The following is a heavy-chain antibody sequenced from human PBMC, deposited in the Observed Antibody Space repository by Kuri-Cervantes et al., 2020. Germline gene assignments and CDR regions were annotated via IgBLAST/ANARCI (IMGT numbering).Heavy chain of an antibody. CDR1: GFTFSSYS. Sequence: LSLTCAASGFTFSSYSMNWVRQAPGKGLEWVSYISSSSSTIYYADSVKGRFTISRDNAKNSLYLQMNSLRAEDTAVYYCVRDIGDCRGDIRYDAFDIWGQGTMVTVSS. J-gene: IGHJ3*02. D-gene: IGHD2-15*01. CDR2: ISSSSSTI. V-gene: IGHV3-48*01. CDR3: VRDIGDCRGDIRYDAFDI.